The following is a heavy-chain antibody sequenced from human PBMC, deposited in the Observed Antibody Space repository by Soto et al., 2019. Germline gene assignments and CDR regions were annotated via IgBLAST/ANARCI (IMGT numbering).Heavy chain of an antibody. CDR3: AHGSGWLSDY. J-gene: IGHJ4*02. CDR1: GSSLSTSAVG. Sequence: QITLKESGPTLLKPTQTLTLTCTFSGSSLSTSAVGVNWIRQPPGKALEWLALIYWNDDKHYTPSLSGRLTITKDTSKNPVVLTMTNMHPVDTATYYCAHGSGWLSDYWGQGILVTVSS. V-gene: IGHV2-5*01. D-gene: IGHD6-19*01. CDR2: IYWNDDK.